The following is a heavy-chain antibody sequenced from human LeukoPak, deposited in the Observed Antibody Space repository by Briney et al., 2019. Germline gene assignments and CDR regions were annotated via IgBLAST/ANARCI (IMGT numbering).Heavy chain of an antibody. CDR2: ISYDGSNK. CDR3: ARDQSTAEGGWYGFYFDY. Sequence: GGSLRLSCAASGFTFSSYAMHWVRQAPGKGLEWVAVISYDGSNKYYADSVKGRFTISRGNSKNTLYLQMNSLRAEDTAVYYCARDQSTAEGGWYGFYFDYWGQGTLVTVSS. J-gene: IGHJ4*02. CDR1: GFTFSSYA. V-gene: IGHV3-30*04. D-gene: IGHD6-19*01.